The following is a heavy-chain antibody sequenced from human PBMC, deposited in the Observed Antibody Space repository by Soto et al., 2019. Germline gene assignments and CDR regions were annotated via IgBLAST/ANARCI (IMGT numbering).Heavy chain of an antibody. CDR2: IYYSGST. CDR3: ARTAPLYCSGGSCYANWFDP. D-gene: IGHD2-15*01. V-gene: IGHV4-28*01. CDR1: GYSISSSNW. Sequence: QVQLQESGPGLVKPSDTLSLICAVSGYSISSSNWWGWIRQPPGKGLEWIGYIYYSGSTYYNPSLKSRVTMSVAKSKNQCSLKLSSVTAVDTAVYYCARTAPLYCSGGSCYANWFDPWGQGTLVTVSS. J-gene: IGHJ5*02.